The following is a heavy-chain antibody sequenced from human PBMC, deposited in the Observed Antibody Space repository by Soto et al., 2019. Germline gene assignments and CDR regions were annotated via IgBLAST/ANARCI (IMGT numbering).Heavy chain of an antibody. J-gene: IGHJ6*02. CDR1: GGSFSGYY. V-gene: IGHV4-34*01. CDR2: INHSGST. CDR3: ARGARQGYCSSTSCYWMGYGMDV. D-gene: IGHD2-2*01. Sequence: LSLTCAVYGGSFSGYYWSWIRQPPGKGLEWIGEINHSGSTNYNPSLKSRVTISVDTSKNQFSLKLSSVTAADTAVYYCARGARQGYCSSTSCYWMGYGMDVWGQGTTVTVSS.